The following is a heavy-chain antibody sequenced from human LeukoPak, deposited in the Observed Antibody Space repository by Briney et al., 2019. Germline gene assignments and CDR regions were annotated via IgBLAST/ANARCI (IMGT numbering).Heavy chain of an antibody. D-gene: IGHD1-7*01. Sequence: GGSLRLSCAASGFTFSSYGMHWVRQAPGKGLEWVAVIWYDGSNKYYADSVKGRFTISRDNSKNSLYLQMNSLRAEDTAVYYCARSNYIDAFDIWGQGTMVTVSS. V-gene: IGHV3-33*01. CDR3: ARSNYIDAFDI. CDR1: GFTFSSYG. J-gene: IGHJ3*02. CDR2: IWYDGSNK.